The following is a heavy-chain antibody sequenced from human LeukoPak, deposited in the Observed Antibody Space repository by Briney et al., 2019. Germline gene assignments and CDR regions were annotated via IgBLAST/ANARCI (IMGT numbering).Heavy chain of an antibody. CDR2: ISWNSGSI. V-gene: IGHV3-9*01. CDR3: AKATIPPYCSGGSCYPYYFDY. J-gene: IGHJ4*02. D-gene: IGHD2-15*01. Sequence: GGSLRLSCAASGFTFDDYAMHWVRQAPGKGLGWVSGISWNSGSIGYADSVKGRFTISRDNAKNSLYLQMNSLRAEDTASYYCAKATIPPYCSGGSCYPYYFDYWGQGTLVTVSS. CDR1: GFTFDDYA.